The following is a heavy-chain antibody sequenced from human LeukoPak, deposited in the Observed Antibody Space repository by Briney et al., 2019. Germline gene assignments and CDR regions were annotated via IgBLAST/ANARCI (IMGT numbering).Heavy chain of an antibody. CDR2: IYYSGST. V-gene: IGHV4-30-4*08. CDR3: ARAGYYDFWSGYFPDV. D-gene: IGHD3-3*01. CDR1: GGSISSGDYY. Sequence: SETLSLTCTVSGGSISSGDYYWSSIRQPPGKGLEWIGYIYYSGSTYYNPSLKSRVTISVDTSKNQFSLKLSSVTAADTAVYYCARAGYYDFWSGYFPDVWGKGTTVTVSS. J-gene: IGHJ6*04.